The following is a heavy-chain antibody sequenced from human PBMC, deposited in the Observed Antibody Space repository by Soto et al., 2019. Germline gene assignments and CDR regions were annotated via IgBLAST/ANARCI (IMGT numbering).Heavy chain of an antibody. Sequence: ASVKVSCKASGYTFTSYDINWVRQATGQGLEWMGWMNPNSGNTGYAQKFQGRVTMTRNTSISTAYMELSSLRSEDTAVYYCAREVEYYDFWSGYYHYSEYWGQGTLVTLSS. D-gene: IGHD3-3*01. CDR3: AREVEYYDFWSGYYHYSEY. CDR2: MNPNSGNT. CDR1: GYTFTSYD. V-gene: IGHV1-8*01. J-gene: IGHJ4*02.